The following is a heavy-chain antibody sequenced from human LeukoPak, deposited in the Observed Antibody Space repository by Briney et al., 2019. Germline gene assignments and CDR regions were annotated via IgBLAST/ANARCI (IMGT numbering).Heavy chain of an antibody. V-gene: IGHV1-8*01. CDR1: GYTFTSYD. J-gene: IGHJ6*02. CDR3: ARGQVGSSGWYYYYYYGMDV. Sequence: ASVKVSCKASGYTFTSYDINWVRQATGQGLEWMGWMNPNSGNTGYAQKFQGRVTMTRNTSISTAYMELSSLRSEDTAVYYCARGQVGSSGWYYYYYYGMDVWGRGTTVTVSS. D-gene: IGHD6-19*01. CDR2: MNPNSGNT.